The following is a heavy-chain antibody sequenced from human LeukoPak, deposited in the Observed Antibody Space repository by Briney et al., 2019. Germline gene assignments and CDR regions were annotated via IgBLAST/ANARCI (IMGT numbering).Heavy chain of an antibody. V-gene: IGHV1-69*04. CDR2: ILPTVDIT. CDR3: VTIDFFGSGSQLDY. CDR1: GGTFNNYG. Sequence: SVKVSCKASGGTFNNYGIGWVRQAPGQGLEWMGRILPTVDITNYAQKFQGRLSITADTSTSTAHVELRSLRSEDTAVYFCVTIDFFGSGSQLDYWGQGALVTVSS. D-gene: IGHD3-10*01. J-gene: IGHJ4*02.